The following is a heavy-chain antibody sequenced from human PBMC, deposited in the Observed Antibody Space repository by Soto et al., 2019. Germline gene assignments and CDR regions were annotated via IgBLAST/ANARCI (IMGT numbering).Heavy chain of an antibody. CDR3: ARFLYYYDSSGYFYGMAF. Sequence: GGSLRLSCAASGFTFSSYSMNWVRQDPGKGLEWVSSISSSSSYIYYADSVKGRFTISRDNAKNSLYLQMNSLRAEDTAVYYCARFLYYYDSSGYFYGMAFWGNGTTVPVSS. CDR1: GFTFSSYS. J-gene: IGHJ6*04. V-gene: IGHV3-21*01. CDR2: ISSSSSYI. D-gene: IGHD3-22*01.